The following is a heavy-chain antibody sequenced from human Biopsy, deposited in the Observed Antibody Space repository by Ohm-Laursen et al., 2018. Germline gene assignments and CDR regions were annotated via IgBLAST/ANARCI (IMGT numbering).Heavy chain of an antibody. CDR2: IWYDGSNE. V-gene: IGHV3-33*01. J-gene: IGHJ6*02. D-gene: IGHD3-10*01. CDR1: GFTFSVYA. CDR3: ARDRYYGSESYYSHYNMDV. Sequence: SLRLSCAASGFTFSVYAMHWVRQAPGKGLEWVSIIWYDGSNEYSADSVKGRFSISRDNSKNTVYLQMNSLRAADTAVYYCARDRYYGSESYYSHYNMDVWGQGTTVSVSS.